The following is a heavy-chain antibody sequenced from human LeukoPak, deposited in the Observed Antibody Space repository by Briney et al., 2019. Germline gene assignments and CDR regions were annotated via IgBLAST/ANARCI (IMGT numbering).Heavy chain of an antibody. CDR2: IYPGDSDT. D-gene: IGHD6-13*01. V-gene: IGHV5-51*01. Sequence: GESLKISCKGSEDSFTNYWIGWVRQMPGKGLECMGIIYPGDSDTRYSPSFQGQVTISADKSSSTAYLQWSSLKASDTAMYYCARIAAGYYYYYMDVWGKGTTVTISS. CDR1: EDSFTNYW. J-gene: IGHJ6*03. CDR3: ARIAAGYYYYYMDV.